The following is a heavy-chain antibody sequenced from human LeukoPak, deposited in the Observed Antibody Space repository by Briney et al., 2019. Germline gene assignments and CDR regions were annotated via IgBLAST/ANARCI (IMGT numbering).Heavy chain of an antibody. V-gene: IGHV3-21*01. J-gene: IGHJ4*02. CDR3: ARDPYSGLFDY. D-gene: IGHD4-11*01. CDR2: ISSSSSYI. CDR1: GFTFSSYS. Sequence: GGSLRLSCAASGFTFSSYSMTWVRQAPGKGLDWVSSISSSSSYIYYADSVKGRFTISRDNAKNSLYLQMNSLRAEDTAVYYCARDPYSGLFDYWGQGTLVTVSS.